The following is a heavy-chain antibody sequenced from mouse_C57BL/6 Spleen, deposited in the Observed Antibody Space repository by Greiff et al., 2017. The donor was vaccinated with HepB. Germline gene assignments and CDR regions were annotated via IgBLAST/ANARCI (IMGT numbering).Heavy chain of an antibody. CDR3: AREDYGSSSAWFAY. Sequence: EVQLMESEGGLVQPGSSMKLSCTASGFTFSDYYMAWVRQVPEKGLEWVANINYDGSSTYYLDSLKSRFIISRDNAKNILYLQMSSLKSEDTATYYCAREDYGSSSAWFAYWGQGTLVTVSA. CDR2: INYDGSST. D-gene: IGHD1-1*01. V-gene: IGHV5-16*01. J-gene: IGHJ3*01. CDR1: GFTFSDYY.